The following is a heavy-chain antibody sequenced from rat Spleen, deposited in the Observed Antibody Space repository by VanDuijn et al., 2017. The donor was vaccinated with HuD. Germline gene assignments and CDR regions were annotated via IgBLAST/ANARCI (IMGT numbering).Heavy chain of an antibody. CDR3: ARSDGTHYYLPFAN. CDR1: GHSIDSSYR. CDR2: INSAGST. J-gene: IGHJ3*01. D-gene: IGHD1-12*02. V-gene: IGHV3-3*01. Sequence: EVQLQESGPGLVKPSQSLSLTCSVTGHSIDSSYRWNWIRKFPGNKLEWMGYINSAGSTNYNPSLKSRITITRDTFKNQFFLQVNSVTSEDTATYYCARSDGTHYYLPFANWGQGTLVTVSS.